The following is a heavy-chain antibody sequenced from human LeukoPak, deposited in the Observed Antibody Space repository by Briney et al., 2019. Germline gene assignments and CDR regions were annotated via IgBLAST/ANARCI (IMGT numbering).Heavy chain of an antibody. V-gene: IGHV4-39*01. CDR3: ARQEIGLRSFDP. D-gene: IGHD3/OR15-3a*01. CDR2: IYYSGST. Sequence: PSETLSLTCTVSGGSISSSSYYWGWIRQPPGKGLEWIGSIYYSGSTYYNPSLKSRVTISVDTSKNQFSLNLSSVTAADTAVYYCARQEIGLRSFDPWGQGTLVTVSS. J-gene: IGHJ5*02. CDR1: GGSISSSSYY.